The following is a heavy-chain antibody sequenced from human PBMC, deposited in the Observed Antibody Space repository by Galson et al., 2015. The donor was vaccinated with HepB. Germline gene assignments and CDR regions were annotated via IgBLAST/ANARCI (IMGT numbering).Heavy chain of an antibody. CDR3: ARDGAGYCSGGSCTDYYYGMDV. J-gene: IGHJ6*02. V-gene: IGHV1-18*04. Sequence: SVKVSCKASGYTFTSNGISWVRQAPGQGLEWMGWISAYNGNTNYAQKLQGRVTMTTDTSTSTAYMELRSLRSDDTAVYYCARDGAGYCSGGSCTDYYYGMDVWGQGTAVTVSS. D-gene: IGHD2-15*01. CDR2: ISAYNGNT. CDR1: GYTFTSNG.